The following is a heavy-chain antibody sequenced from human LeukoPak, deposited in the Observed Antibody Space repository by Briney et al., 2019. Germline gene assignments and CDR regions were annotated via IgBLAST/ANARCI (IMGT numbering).Heavy chain of an antibody. Sequence: SETLSLTCAVYGGSFSGYYWSWIRQPPGKGLEWIGEINHSGSTNYNPSLKSRVTISVDTSKNQFSLKLSSVTAADTAVYYCARAYGYYYYYGMDVWGQGTTGTVSS. D-gene: IGHD4-17*01. J-gene: IGHJ6*02. CDR1: GGSFSGYY. CDR2: INHSGST. V-gene: IGHV4-34*01. CDR3: ARAYGYYYYYGMDV.